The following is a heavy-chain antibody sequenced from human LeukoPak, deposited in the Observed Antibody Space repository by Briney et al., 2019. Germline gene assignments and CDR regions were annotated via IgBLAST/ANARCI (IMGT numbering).Heavy chain of an antibody. J-gene: IGHJ6*03. D-gene: IGHD3-22*01. CDR2: LYPGVST. CDR1: GGPIDIYY. CDR3: ARLKFYDSTGYTPGHYMDV. Sequence: SETLSLTCTVSGGPIDIYYWSWIRQTAGKGLEWIGRLYPGVSTDYNPSLKSRVTMSVDTSKNQFVLKLGAVTAADTAVYYCARLKFYDSTGYTPGHYMDVWGKGTTVTVSS. V-gene: IGHV4-4*07.